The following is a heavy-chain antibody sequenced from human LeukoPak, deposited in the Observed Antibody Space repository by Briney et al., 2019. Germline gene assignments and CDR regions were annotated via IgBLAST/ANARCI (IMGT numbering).Heavy chain of an antibody. CDR2: INHSGST. V-gene: IGHV4-34*01. CDR3: ARGRLRSLGFDP. CDR1: GGSFSGYY. Sequence: SETLSLACAVYGGSFSGYYWSWIRQPPGKGLEWIGEINHSGSTNYNPSLKSRVTISVDTSKNQFSLKLSSVTAADTAVYYCARGRLRSLGFDPWGQGTLVTVSS. D-gene: IGHD4-17*01. J-gene: IGHJ5*02.